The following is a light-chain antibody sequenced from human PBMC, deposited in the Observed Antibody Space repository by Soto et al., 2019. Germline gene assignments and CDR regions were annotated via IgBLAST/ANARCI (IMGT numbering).Light chain of an antibody. CDR2: KAS. CDR1: QTIDTW. CDR3: QRYSFYSRT. V-gene: IGKV1-5*03. Sequence: DIQMTQSPSTLSASIGDGVTITCRASQTIDTWLAWYQQKPGKAPKLLIYKASSLQTGVPSRFSGSGSGTEFTLTIGSLQPDDVATYYCQRYSFYSRTFGQGTKVEVK. J-gene: IGKJ1*01.